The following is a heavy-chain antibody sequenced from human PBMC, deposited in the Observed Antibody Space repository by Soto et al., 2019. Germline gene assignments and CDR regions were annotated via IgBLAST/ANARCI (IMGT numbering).Heavy chain of an antibody. CDR3: AGSPTRTNYADYFDP. J-gene: IGHJ5*02. CDR1: GFTVSNNY. Sequence: EVQLVESGGGLVQPGGSLRLSCAASGFTVSNNYMSWVRQAPGKGLEYVSVIYSGGGTYYADSVKGRFTISRDNSKNTLYLQMISLGAEDTAVYYCAGSPTRTNYADYFDPWGQGTLVTVSS. CDR2: IYSGGGT. V-gene: IGHV3-66*01. D-gene: IGHD4-17*01.